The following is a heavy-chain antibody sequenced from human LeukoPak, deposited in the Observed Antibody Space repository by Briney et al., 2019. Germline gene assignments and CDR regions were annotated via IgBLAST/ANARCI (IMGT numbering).Heavy chain of an antibody. Sequence: PSETLYLACTVSGGSISSSSYYRGWIRQPPGKGLESIGSIYYSGSTYYNPSLKSRVTISVDTSKNQCSLKLSSVTAADTAVYYCARGGDIVVVVAATLEDYFDSWGQGTLVTVPS. D-gene: IGHD2-15*01. V-gene: IGHV4-39*01. CDR3: ARGGDIVVVVAATLEDYFDS. J-gene: IGHJ4*02. CDR1: GGSISSSSYY. CDR2: IYYSGST.